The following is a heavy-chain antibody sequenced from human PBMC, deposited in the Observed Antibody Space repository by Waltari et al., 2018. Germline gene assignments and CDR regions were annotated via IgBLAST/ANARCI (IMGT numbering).Heavy chain of an antibody. D-gene: IGHD6-13*01. Sequence: QVQLVQSGAEVKKPGASVKVSCKASGYTFTGYYMHWVRQAPGKGLEWRGRINPNSGGTNYAQKFQGRVTMTRDTSISTAYMELSRLRSDDTAVYYCARVYSSSWYVDDYWGQGTLVTVSS. V-gene: IGHV1-2*06. CDR2: INPNSGGT. J-gene: IGHJ4*02. CDR1: GYTFTGYY. CDR3: ARVYSSSWYVDDY.